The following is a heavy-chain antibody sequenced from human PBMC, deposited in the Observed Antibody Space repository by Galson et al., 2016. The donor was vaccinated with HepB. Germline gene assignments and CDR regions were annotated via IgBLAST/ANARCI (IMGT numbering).Heavy chain of an antibody. CDR1: GGSVSSDSYH. D-gene: IGHD1-1*01. CDR3: ARPTGNAYDV. CDR2: IDYSGRT. J-gene: IGHJ3*01. Sequence: SETLSPTCTVSGGSVSSDSYHWGWVRQPPGKGLEWIGNIDYSGRTFFNPSLKSRISISLDKPKNQFSLNMRSVNAADTAVYYCARPTGNAYDVWGQGTLITVSS. V-gene: IGHV4-39*01.